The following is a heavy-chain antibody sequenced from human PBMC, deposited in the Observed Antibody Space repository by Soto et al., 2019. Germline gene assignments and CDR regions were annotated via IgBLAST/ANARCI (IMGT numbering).Heavy chain of an antibody. V-gene: IGHV1-18*01. D-gene: IGHD6-19*01. CDR3: ARVGYSSGWHKVGAFDI. CDR2: ISAYNGNT. CDR1: GYTFTSYG. Sequence: GASVKVSCKASGYTFTSYGISWVRQAPGQGLEWMGWISAYNGNTNYAQKLQGRVTMTTDTSTSTAYMELRSLRSDDTAVYYCARVGYSSGWHKVGAFDIWGQGTMVTVSS. J-gene: IGHJ3*02.